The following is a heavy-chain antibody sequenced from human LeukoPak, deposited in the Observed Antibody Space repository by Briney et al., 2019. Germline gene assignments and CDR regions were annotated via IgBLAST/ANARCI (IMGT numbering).Heavy chain of an antibody. V-gene: IGHV3-21*01. D-gene: IGHD6-13*01. J-gene: IGHJ6*02. CDR1: GFTFSSYS. CDR2: ISSSSRYI. Sequence: AGGSLRLSCAASGFTFSSYSINWVRQAPGKGLEWVSSISSSSRYIYYADSVKGRFTISRDNAKNSLYLQMNSLRAEDTAVYYCARVGIAAAHQGYYYYGMDVWGQGTTVTVSS. CDR3: ARVGIAAAHQGYYYYGMDV.